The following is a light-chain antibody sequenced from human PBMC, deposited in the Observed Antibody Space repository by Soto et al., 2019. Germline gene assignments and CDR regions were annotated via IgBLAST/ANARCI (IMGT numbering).Light chain of an antibody. CDR1: HSLLHSNGYNY. CDR2: LGS. V-gene: IGKV2-28*01. Sequence: DIVMTQSPLSMPVTPGEPASISCRSSHSLLHSNGYNYLCWYLQTPGQSPQLLIYLGSNRASFGPDRCNGSGSGTDFTLKISRWEAEDVVVYYLMQCRQTPSTFGGGTMVEIK. J-gene: IGKJ4*01. CDR3: MQCRQTPST.